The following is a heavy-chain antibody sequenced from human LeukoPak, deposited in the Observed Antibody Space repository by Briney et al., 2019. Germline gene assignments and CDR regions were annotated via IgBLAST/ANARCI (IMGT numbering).Heavy chain of an antibody. CDR3: ARRSWGVYYFDY. J-gene: IGHJ4*02. CDR2: IYTSGST. Sequence: SETLSLTCTVSGGSVSSYYWSWIRQPPGKGLEWIGYIYTSGSTNYDPSPKSRVTISVDTSKNQFSLKLSSVTAADTAVHYCARRSWGVYYFDYWGQGTLVTVSS. CDR1: GGSVSSYY. D-gene: IGHD3-10*01. V-gene: IGHV4-4*09.